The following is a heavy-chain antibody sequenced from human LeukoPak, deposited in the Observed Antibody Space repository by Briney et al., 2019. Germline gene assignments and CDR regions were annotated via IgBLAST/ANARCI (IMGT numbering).Heavy chain of an antibody. D-gene: IGHD2-2*01. J-gene: IGHJ4*02. V-gene: IGHV4-34*01. CDR1: GGSFSGYY. Sequence: PSETLSLTCAVYGGSFSGYYWSWIRQPPGKGLEWIVEINHSGSTNYNPSLKSRVTISVDTSKNQFSLKLSSVTAADTAVYYCARERVVVPAAMRRKYYFDYWGQGTLVTVSS. CDR3: ARERVVVPAAMRRKYYFDY. CDR2: INHSGST.